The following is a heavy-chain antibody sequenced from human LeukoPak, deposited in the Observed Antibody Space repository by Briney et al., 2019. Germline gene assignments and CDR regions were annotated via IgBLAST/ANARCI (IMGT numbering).Heavy chain of an antibody. Sequence: KPSETLSLTCTVSGGSISSHYWSWIRQPPGKGLEWIGYIYYSGSTNYNPSLKSRVTISVDTSKNQFSLKLSSVTAADTAVYYCARRVRGRSSGYYYFGSVFDYWGQGTLVTVSS. V-gene: IGHV4-59*11. J-gene: IGHJ4*02. CDR1: GGSISSHY. D-gene: IGHD3-22*01. CDR2: IYYSGST. CDR3: ARRVRGRSSGYYYFGSVFDY.